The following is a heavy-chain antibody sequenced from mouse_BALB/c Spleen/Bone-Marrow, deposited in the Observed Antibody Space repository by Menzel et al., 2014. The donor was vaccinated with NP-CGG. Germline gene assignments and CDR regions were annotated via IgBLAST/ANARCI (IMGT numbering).Heavy chain of an antibody. CDR1: GFDFGRYW. V-gene: IGHV4-2*02. J-gene: IGHJ2*01. Sequence: EVKVVESGGGLVQPGGSLNLACVASGFDFGRYWMSWARQAPGKGLEWIGEISPGSSTINYSPSLKDKFIISRDNAKNTLYLQMSKVRSEDTALYYCARLGYYGYHDNWGQGTTLTVSS. CDR3: ARLGYYGYHDN. CDR2: ISPGSSTI. D-gene: IGHD1-2*01.